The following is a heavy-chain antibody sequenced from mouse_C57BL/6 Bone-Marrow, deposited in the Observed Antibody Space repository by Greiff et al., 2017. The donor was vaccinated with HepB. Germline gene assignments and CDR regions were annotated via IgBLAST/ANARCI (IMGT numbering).Heavy chain of an antibody. V-gene: IGHV8-8*01. J-gene: IGHJ2*01. CDR3: ARKGYYCFDY. Sequence: QVTLKESGPGILQPSQSLSLTCSSSGFSLSTFGMGVGWIRQPPGKGLVWLAHSWWDDDKYYNPVLKSRLTISKDTSKNQVFLKIADVDTADTATYYCARKGYYCFDYWGQGTTLTVSS. CDR1: GFSLSTFGMG. CDR2: SWWDDDK. D-gene: IGHD2-12*01.